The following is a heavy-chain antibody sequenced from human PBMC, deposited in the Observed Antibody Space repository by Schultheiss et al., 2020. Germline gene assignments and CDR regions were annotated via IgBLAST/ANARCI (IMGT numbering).Heavy chain of an antibody. CDR1: GFTFDDYA. V-gene: IGHV3-9*01. CDR2: ISWNSGSI. CDR3: AKDWSPFGENGFDY. J-gene: IGHJ4*02. D-gene: IGHD3-10*01. Sequence: GGSLRLSCAASGFTFDDYAMHWVRQAPGKGLEWVSGISWNSGSIGYVDSVKGRFTISRDNAKNSLYLQMNSLRAEDTALYYCAKDWSPFGENGFDYWGQGTLVTVSS.